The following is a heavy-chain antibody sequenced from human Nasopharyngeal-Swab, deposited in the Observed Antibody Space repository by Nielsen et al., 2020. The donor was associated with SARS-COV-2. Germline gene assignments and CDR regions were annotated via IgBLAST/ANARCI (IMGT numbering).Heavy chain of an antibody. Sequence: ASVKVSCKASGYTFTSYDINWVRQATAQGLEWMGWMNPNSGNTGYAQKFQGRVTMTRNTSISTAYMELSSLRSEDTAVYYCARVRDGYNERSLSGMDVWGQGTTVTVPS. CDR2: MNPNSGNT. CDR3: ARVRDGYNERSLSGMDV. CDR1: GYTFTSYD. V-gene: IGHV1-8*01. D-gene: IGHD5-24*01. J-gene: IGHJ6*02.